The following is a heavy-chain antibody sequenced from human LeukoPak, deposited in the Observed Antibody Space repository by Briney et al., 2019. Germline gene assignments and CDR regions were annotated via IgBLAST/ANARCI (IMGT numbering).Heavy chain of an antibody. CDR3: ARDRVDFAEWNWFDP. CDR2: IYTGGST. J-gene: IGHJ5*02. V-gene: IGHV4-4*07. Sequence: SETLSLTCTVSGGSISSYCWSWIRQPAGKGLEWIGRIYTGGSTTYNPSLKSRVTISVDKSKNQFSLNLTSVTAADTAVYYCARDRVDFAEWNWFDPWGQGTLVTVSS. D-gene: IGHD2-15*01. CDR1: GGSISSYC.